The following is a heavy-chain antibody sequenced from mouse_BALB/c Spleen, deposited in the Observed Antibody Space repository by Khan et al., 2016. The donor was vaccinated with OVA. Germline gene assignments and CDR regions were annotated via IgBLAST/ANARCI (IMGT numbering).Heavy chain of an antibody. Sequence: EVELVESGGDLVKPGGSLKLSCAASGFTFSSYGMSWVRQTPDKRLEWVAAISSGGSYTYYPDSLTGRFTISRDNAKNTLYLQMSSLKSEDTAMYNGVKQRGYYEGSSMDYWGQGTLVTVSS. CDR3: VKQRGYYEGSSMDY. J-gene: IGHJ4*01. CDR2: ISSGGSYT. D-gene: IGHD2-3*01. V-gene: IGHV5-6*01. CDR1: GFTFSSYG.